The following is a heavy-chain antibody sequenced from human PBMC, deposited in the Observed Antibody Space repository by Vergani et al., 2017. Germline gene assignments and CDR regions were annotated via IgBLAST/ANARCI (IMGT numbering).Heavy chain of an antibody. CDR3: VRGLAPYWYFDL. CDR2: ISGSGGST. CDR1: GFTFSSYA. Sequence: EVQLLESGGGLVQPGGSLRLSCAASGFTFSSYAMSWVRQAPGKGLEWVSAISGSGGSTYYADSVKGRFTISRENAKNSLYLQMNSLRAGDTAVYYCVRGLAPYWYFDLWGRGTLVTVSS. J-gene: IGHJ2*01. D-gene: IGHD5-12*01. V-gene: IGHV3-23*01.